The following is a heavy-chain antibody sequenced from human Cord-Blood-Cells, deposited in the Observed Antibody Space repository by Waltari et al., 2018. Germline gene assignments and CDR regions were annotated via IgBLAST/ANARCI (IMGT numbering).Heavy chain of an antibody. V-gene: IGHV4-61*01. CDR3: ARDRGSSSPFDY. CDR1: GGSVSSGSYY. D-gene: IGHD6-6*01. J-gene: IGHJ4*02. CDR2: IYYSGST. Sequence: QVQLQESGPGLVKPSETLSLTCTVSGGSVSSGSYYWSWIRQPPGKGLEWIGYIYYSGSTNYNTSLQSRVTISVDTSKNQFSLKLSSVTAADTAVYYCARDRGSSSPFDYWGQGTLVTVSS.